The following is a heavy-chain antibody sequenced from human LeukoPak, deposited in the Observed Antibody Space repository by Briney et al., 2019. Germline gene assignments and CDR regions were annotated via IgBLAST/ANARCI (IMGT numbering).Heavy chain of an antibody. J-gene: IGHJ3*02. CDR2: IIPIFTTT. Sequence: SVKVSCKASGGTFSKYTISWVRQAPGQGLEWMGGIIPIFTTTYYARRFQGSVTITTDESTSTTFMALSSLRSDDTAVYYCARESSYGFDIWGQGTLVSVSS. D-gene: IGHD3-10*01. CDR1: GGTFSKYT. CDR3: ARESSYGFDI. V-gene: IGHV1-69*05.